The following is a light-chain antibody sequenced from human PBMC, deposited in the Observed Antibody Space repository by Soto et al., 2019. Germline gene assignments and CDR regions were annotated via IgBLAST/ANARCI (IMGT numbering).Light chain of an antibody. J-gene: IGLJ1*01. Sequence: AVVTQPHSASATPGQRVALSCTGSDSNIGSNTVNWFQQLPGAAPKLLIYGNTKRPSGVPDRFSGSRSGTSASLVISGLQSEDEADYYCAAWDDSLYGYVFGTGTKHTVL. CDR3: AAWDDSLYGYV. CDR1: DSNIGSNT. CDR2: GNT. V-gene: IGLV1-44*01.